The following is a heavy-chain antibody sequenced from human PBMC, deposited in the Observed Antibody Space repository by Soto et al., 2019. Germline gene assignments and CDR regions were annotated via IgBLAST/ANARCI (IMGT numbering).Heavy chain of an antibody. CDR2: ISGSGGST. CDR1: GFTFSSYA. D-gene: IGHD3-10*01. Sequence: GGSLRLSCAASGFTFSSYAMSWVRQAPGKGLEWVSAISGSGGSTYYADSVKGRFTISRDNSKNTLYLQMNSLRAEDTAVYYCAKDKSWEVRGVINYYYGMDIWGQGTTVTVSS. CDR3: AKDKSWEVRGVINYYYGMDI. V-gene: IGHV3-23*01. J-gene: IGHJ6*02.